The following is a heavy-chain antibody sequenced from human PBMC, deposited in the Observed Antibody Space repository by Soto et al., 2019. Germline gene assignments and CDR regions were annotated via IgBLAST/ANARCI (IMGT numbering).Heavy chain of an antibody. V-gene: IGHV3-23*01. J-gene: IGHJ4*02. CDR3: AKVGTGGDYVAW. Sequence: PGGSLRLSCAASGFTFSSYAMSWVRQAPGKGLEWVSRISGSDGNTNYADSVKGRFTISRDNSKNTLYLQMNSLRAEDTAVYYCAKVGTGGDYVAWWGQGTLVTVSS. CDR2: ISGSDGNT. CDR1: GFTFSSYA. D-gene: IGHD4-17*01.